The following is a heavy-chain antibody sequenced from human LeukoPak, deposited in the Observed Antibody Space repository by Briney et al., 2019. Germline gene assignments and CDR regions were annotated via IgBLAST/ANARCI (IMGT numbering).Heavy chain of an antibody. CDR1: GGSISSSSYY. V-gene: IGHV4-39*07. Sequence: SETLSLTCTVSGGSISSSSYYWGWIRQPPGKGLEWIGSIYYSGSTYYNPSLKSRVTISVDTSKNQFSLKLSSVTAADTAVYYSARERLTSTMIVATSNWFDPWGQGTLVTVSS. D-gene: IGHD3-22*01. CDR3: ARERLTSTMIVATSNWFDP. J-gene: IGHJ5*02. CDR2: IYYSGST.